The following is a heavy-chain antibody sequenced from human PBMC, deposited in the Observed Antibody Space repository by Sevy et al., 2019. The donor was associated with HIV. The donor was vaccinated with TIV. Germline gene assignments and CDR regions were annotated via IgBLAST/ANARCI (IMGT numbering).Heavy chain of an antibody. CDR2: TYYRSKWYN. J-gene: IGHJ6*02. CDR3: ARNVASHYYGMDV. CDR1: GDSVSSNSAA. D-gene: IGHD2-15*01. V-gene: IGHV6-1*01. Sequence: SQTRSLTCAISGDSVSSNSAAWNWIRQYPSRGLEWLGRTYYRSKWYNDYAVSVKSRITINPDTPKNQFSRQLNSVTPEDTAVYYCARNVASHYYGMDVWGQGTTVTVSS.